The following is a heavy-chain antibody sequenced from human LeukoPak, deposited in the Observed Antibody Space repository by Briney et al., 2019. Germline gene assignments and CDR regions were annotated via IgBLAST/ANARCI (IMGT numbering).Heavy chain of an antibody. V-gene: IGHV4-38-2*02. D-gene: IGHD3-22*01. J-gene: IGHJ5*02. CDR1: GSTISSGYY. Sequence: PSETLSLTCTVSGSTISSGYYWGWIRQSPGKGLEWIGSIHHSGNRFESGSTHYNPSLKSRVTISVDTSKNQFSLKLSSVTAADTAVYYCARLYYDSSRYPNWFDPWGQGTLVTVS. CDR2: IHHSGNRFESGST. CDR3: ARLYYDSSRYPNWFDP.